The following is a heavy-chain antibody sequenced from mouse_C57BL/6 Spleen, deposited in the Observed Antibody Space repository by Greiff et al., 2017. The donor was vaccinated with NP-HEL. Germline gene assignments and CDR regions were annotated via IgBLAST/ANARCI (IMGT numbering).Heavy chain of an antibody. D-gene: IGHD1-1*01. CDR1: GYTFTDYN. CDR3: ARSYYYGSSHWYFDV. V-gene: IGHV1-22*01. J-gene: IGHJ1*03. Sequence: EVKLQESGPELVKPGASVKMSCKASGYTFTDYNMHWVKQSHGKSLEWIGYINPNNGGTSYNQKFKGKATLTVNKSSSTAYMELRSLTSEDSAVYYCARSYYYGSSHWYFDVWGTGTTVTVSS. CDR2: INPNNGGT.